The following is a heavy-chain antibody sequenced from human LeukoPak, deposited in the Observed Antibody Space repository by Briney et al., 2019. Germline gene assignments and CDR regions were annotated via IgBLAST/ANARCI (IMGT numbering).Heavy chain of an antibody. J-gene: IGHJ4*02. D-gene: IGHD3-16*02. V-gene: IGHV4-34*01. Sequence: SETLSLTCAVYGGSFSGYYWSWIRQPPGKGLEWIGEINHSGSTNYNPSLKSRVTISVGTSKNQFSLKLSSVTAADTAVYYCARGYDYVWGSYRFYFDYWGQGTLVTVSS. CDR2: INHSGST. CDR1: GGSFSGYY. CDR3: ARGYDYVWGSYRFYFDY.